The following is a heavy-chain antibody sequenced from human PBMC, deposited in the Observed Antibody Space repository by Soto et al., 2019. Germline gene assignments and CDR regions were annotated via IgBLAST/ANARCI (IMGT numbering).Heavy chain of an antibody. CDR1: GDSVSSNSAA. CDR2: TYYRSKWYN. CDR3: ARGGPGTGDAFDI. Sequence: SQTLSLTCAISGDSVSSNSAAWKWIRQSPSRGLEWLGRTYYRSKWYNDYAVSVKSRITINPDTSKNQFYLQLNSVTPEDTAVYYCARGGPGTGDAFDIWGQGTMVTVSS. D-gene: IGHD1-1*01. V-gene: IGHV6-1*01. J-gene: IGHJ3*02.